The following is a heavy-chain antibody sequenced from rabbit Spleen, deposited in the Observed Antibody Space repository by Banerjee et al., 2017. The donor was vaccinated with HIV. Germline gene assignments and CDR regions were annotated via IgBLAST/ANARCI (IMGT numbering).Heavy chain of an antibody. D-gene: IGHD1-1*01. CDR1: GFSFSNKAV. CDR2: IYNGDIGSRT. J-gene: IGHJ6*01. CDR3: ARDTATSFSTYGMDL. Sequence: QEQLVESGGGLVKPEGSLKLSCTASGFSFSNKAVMCWVRQAPGKGLEWIACIYNGDIGSRTYYATWAKGRFTISKTSTTVTLQMTSLTAADTATYFCARDTATSFSTYGMDLWGPGTLVTVS. V-gene: IGHV1S45*01.